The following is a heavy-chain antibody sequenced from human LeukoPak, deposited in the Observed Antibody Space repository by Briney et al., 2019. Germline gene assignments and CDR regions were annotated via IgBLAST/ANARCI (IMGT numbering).Heavy chain of an antibody. J-gene: IGHJ5*02. CDR1: GFTFSSYG. CDR2: IRYDGSNK. V-gene: IGHV3-30*02. CDR3: AKDLVVPAATEA. Sequence: PGGSLRLSCAASGFTFSSYGMHWVRQAPGKGLERVAFIRYDGSNKYYADSVKGRFTISRDNSKNTLYLQMNSLRAEDTAVYYCAKDLVVPAATEAWGQGTLVTVSS. D-gene: IGHD2-2*01.